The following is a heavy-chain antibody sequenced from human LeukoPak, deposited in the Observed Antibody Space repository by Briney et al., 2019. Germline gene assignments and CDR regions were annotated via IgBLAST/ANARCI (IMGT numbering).Heavy chain of an antibody. CDR3: ARDSGSVRYYYDSSGYYDAFDI. CDR2: IIPIFGTA. Sequence: SVKVSYKASGGTFSSYAISWVRQAPGQGLEWMGGIIPIFGTANYAQKFQGRVTITTDESTSTAYMELSSLRSEDTAVYYCARDSGSVRYYYDSSGYYDAFDIWGQGTMVTVSS. J-gene: IGHJ3*02. V-gene: IGHV1-69*05. CDR1: GGTFSSYA. D-gene: IGHD3-22*01.